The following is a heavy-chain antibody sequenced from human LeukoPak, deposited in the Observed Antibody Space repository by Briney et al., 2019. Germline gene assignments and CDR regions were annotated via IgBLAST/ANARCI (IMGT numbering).Heavy chain of an antibody. V-gene: IGHV1-3*01. CDR2: INAGNGNT. D-gene: IGHD6-6*01. CDR1: GYTFTSYA. J-gene: IGHJ4*02. CDR3: ARVLGIYSSSFNY. Sequence: ASVKVSCKASGYTFTSYAMHWVHQAPGQRLEWMGWINAGNGNTKYSQKFQGRVTITRDTSASTAYMELSSLRSEDTAVYYCARVLGIYSSSFNYWGQGTLVTVSS.